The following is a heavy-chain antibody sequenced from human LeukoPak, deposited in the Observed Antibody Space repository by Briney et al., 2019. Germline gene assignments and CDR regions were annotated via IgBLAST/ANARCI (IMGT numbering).Heavy chain of an antibody. CDR3: ARENFEF. CDR2: IKKDGSEK. Sequence: GGSLRLSCAASGFTFSNYWMNWARQAPGKRLEWVANIKKDGSEKCYVDSVKGRFTISRDNAKNSLYLQMNSLRVEDTGVYFCARENFEFWGQGTLVTVSP. V-gene: IGHV3-7*03. CDR1: GFTFSNYW. J-gene: IGHJ4*02.